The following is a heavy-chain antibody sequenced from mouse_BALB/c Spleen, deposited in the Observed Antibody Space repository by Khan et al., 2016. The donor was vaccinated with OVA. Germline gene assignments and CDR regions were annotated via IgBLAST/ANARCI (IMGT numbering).Heavy chain of an antibody. V-gene: IGHV5-6-4*01. CDR3: TEHRAYYGHNPYVDY. CDR1: GFTFNTYS. J-gene: IGHJ2*01. Sequence: EVELVESGGGLVRPGGSLKLSCAASGFTFNTYSMSWVRQTPEKRLEWVATISSGGTYTYYPDSVKGRFTISRDNATNTLYLQIGSLKSEDTAMYYGTEHRAYYGHNPYVDYWAQGTTLTVSS. CDR2: ISSGGTYT. D-gene: IGHD1-1*01.